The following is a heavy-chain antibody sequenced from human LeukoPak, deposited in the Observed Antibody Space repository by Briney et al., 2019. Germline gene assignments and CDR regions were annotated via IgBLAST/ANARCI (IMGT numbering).Heavy chain of an antibody. Sequence: SVKVSCKASGFTFTSSAVQWVRQARGQRLEWIGWIVVGSGNTNYAQKFQERVTITRDMSTSTAYMELSSLRSEDTAVYYCAADAGYYDFWSGYSPWWFDPWGQGTLVTVSS. CDR3: AADAGYYDFWSGYSPWWFDP. CDR1: GFTFTSSA. V-gene: IGHV1-58*01. CDR2: IVVGSGNT. D-gene: IGHD3-3*01. J-gene: IGHJ5*02.